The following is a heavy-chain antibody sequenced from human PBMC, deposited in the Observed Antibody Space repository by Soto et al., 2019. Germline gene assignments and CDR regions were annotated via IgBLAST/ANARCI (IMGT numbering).Heavy chain of an antibody. CDR2: ISGSGDST. Sequence: EVQLLDSGGGLVQPGGSLRLSCAASGFTFSNYAMNWVRQATGKGLEWVSIISGSGDSTNYADSVRGRFTISRDNSRNKLYMQMNSLRAEDTAIYYCPKVPLRPAYVDDWGQGSLVTASS. J-gene: IGHJ4*02. D-gene: IGHD4-17*01. V-gene: IGHV3-23*01. CDR3: PKVPLRPAYVDD. CDR1: GFTFSNYA.